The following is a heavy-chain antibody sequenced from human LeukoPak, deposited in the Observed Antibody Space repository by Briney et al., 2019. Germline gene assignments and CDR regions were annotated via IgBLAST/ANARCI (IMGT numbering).Heavy chain of an antibody. J-gene: IGHJ4*02. CDR2: ISNFGASI. V-gene: IGHV3-48*01. CDR1: GFTFSSHT. Sequence: GGSLRLSCIASGFTFSSHTMNWVRQAPGKGLEWLSSISNFGASIHYVDSVRGRFTVSRDNAKNSLYLQMSSLRAEDTAVYYCAKMGFLGYSYGYIDYWGQGTLVTVSS. CDR3: AKMGFLGYSYGYIDY. D-gene: IGHD5-18*01.